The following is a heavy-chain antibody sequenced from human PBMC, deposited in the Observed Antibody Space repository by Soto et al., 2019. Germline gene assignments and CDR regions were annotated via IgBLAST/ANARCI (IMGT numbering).Heavy chain of an antibody. CDR2: IHRDGTST. J-gene: IGHJ2*01. CDR1: GLTFSNYW. Sequence: EVQLVESGGGLVQPGGSLRLSCEASGLTFSNYWMHWVRQAPGKGLVWVSRIHRDGTSTSYADSVKGRFTISRDNAKNTLYLPMNSLRAEDTAVYYCARDGAYCGGDCYSLWYFDLWGRGTLVTVSS. D-gene: IGHD2-21*02. V-gene: IGHV3-74*01. CDR3: ARDGAYCGGDCYSLWYFDL.